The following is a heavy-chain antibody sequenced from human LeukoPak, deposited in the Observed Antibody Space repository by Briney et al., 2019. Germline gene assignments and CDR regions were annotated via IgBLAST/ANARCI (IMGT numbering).Heavy chain of an antibody. J-gene: IGHJ4*02. CDR2: IYSGGNT. D-gene: IGHD3-22*01. Sequence: GGSLRLSCAASGFTVSSNYMSWVRQAPGKGLEWVSVIYSGGNTYYADSVEGRFTISRHNSKSTLYLQMNSLRAEDTAVYYCARMRYYDSGGYPNFDYWGQGTLVTVSS. V-gene: IGHV3-53*04. CDR3: ARMRYYDSGGYPNFDY. CDR1: GFTVSSNY.